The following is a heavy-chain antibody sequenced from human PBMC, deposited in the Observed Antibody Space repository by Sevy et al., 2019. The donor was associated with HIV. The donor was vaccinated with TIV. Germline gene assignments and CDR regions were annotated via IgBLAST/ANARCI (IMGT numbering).Heavy chain of an antibody. V-gene: IGHV3-7*01. CDR3: VRAIAADGSF. D-gene: IGHD6-13*01. Sequence: GGSLRLSCVASGFTLNSYWMSWVRQAPGKGLEWVANIKQDGSVKYYVNSVKGRFTISRNNARNLLYLQMNSLRVEDTALYYCVRAIAADGSFWGQGTLVTVSS. J-gene: IGHJ4*02. CDR1: GFTLNSYW. CDR2: IKQDGSVK.